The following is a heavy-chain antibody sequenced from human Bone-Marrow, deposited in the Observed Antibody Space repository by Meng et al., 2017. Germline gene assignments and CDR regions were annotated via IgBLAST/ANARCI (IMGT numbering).Heavy chain of an antibody. V-gene: IGHV1-46*01. Sequence: ASVKVSCKASGYTFTSYYMHWVRQAPGQGLEWMGIINPSGGSTSYAQKFQGRVTMTRDTSTSTVYMELSSLRSEDTAVYYCARDLAQWLVLGDYYYYGMDVWGQGTTVTVSS. CDR1: GYTFTSYY. CDR3: ARDLAQWLVLGDYYYYGMDV. J-gene: IGHJ6*02. CDR2: INPSGGST. D-gene: IGHD6-19*01.